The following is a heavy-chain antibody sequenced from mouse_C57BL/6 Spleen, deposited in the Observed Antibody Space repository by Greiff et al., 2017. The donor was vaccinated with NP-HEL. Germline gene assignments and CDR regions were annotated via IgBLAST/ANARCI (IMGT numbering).Heavy chain of an antibody. V-gene: IGHV14-1*01. D-gene: IGHD1-1*01. J-gene: IGHJ2*01. CDR2: IDPEDGDT. CDR3: TRGTTVVSFDY. Sequence: VHVKQSGAELVRPGASVKLSCTASGFNIKDYYMHWVKQRPEQGLEWIGRIDPEDGDTEYAPKFQGKATMTADTSSNTAYLQLSSLTSEDTAVYYCTRGTTVVSFDYWGQGTTLTVSS. CDR1: GFNIKDYY.